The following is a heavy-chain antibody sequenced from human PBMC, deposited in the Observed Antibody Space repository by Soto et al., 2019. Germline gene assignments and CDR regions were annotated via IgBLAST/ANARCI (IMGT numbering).Heavy chain of an antibody. D-gene: IGHD3-10*01. CDR2: IDGSGGIT. J-gene: IGHJ5*02. Sequence: QLLQSGGGLVQPGGSLTLSCAASGFTFGTTDMSWVRQAPGEGLEWVSIIDGSGGITYYADSVKGGFTISRDNSRNTVYLQMNSLRGDDTALYYCVKNSGWFNTWGQGALVTVSS. CDR3: VKNSGWFNT. CDR1: GFTFGTTD. V-gene: IGHV3-23*01.